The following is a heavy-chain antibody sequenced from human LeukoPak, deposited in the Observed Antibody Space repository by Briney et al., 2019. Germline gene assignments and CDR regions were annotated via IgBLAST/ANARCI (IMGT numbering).Heavy chain of an antibody. CDR2: ISGSGGYT. D-gene: IGHD6-13*01. CDR1: GFTFSTYA. J-gene: IGHJ4*02. CDR3: ARMPGTALEIDY. V-gene: IGHV3-23*01. Sequence: GGSLRLSCAASGFTFSTYAMSWVRQARGKGLEWVSAISGSGGYTYHADSVKGRFTISRDNSKNTLYLQMNSLRAEDTAVYYCARMPGTALEIDYWGQGTLVTVSS.